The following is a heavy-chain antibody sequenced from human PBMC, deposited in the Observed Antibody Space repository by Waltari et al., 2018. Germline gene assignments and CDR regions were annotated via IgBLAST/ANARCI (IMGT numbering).Heavy chain of an antibody. V-gene: IGHV4-39*01. D-gene: IGHD5-12*01. Sequence: QLQLQESGPGLVKPSETLSLTCTVSGGSISSSSYYWGWIRQPPGKGLEWIGSIYYSGSTYYNPSLKSRVTISVDTSKNQFYLKLSSVTAADTAVYYCARQSYSGYPRFEYYFDYWGQGTLVTVSS. CDR1: GGSISSSSYY. J-gene: IGHJ4*02. CDR3: ARQSYSGYPRFEYYFDY. CDR2: IYYSGST.